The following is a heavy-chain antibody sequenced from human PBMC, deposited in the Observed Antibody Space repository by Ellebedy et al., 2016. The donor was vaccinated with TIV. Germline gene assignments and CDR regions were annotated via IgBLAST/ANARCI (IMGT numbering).Heavy chain of an antibody. CDR3: AKPVDMVTIDNWYFDL. Sequence: GGSLRLSXEGSVFNSSAMSWVRQAPGKGLEWVSGISDGGGSTYYSGSVKGRFTISRDNAKNSLYLQMNSLRAEDTALYYCAKPVDMVTIDNWYFDLWGRGTLVTVSS. D-gene: IGHD5-24*01. V-gene: IGHV3-23*01. CDR1: VFNSSA. CDR2: ISDGGGST. J-gene: IGHJ2*01.